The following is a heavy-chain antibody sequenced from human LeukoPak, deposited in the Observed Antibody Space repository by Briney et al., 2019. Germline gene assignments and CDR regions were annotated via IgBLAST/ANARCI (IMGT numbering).Heavy chain of an antibody. CDR1: GFTFSSYA. Sequence: SGGSLRLSCAASGFTFSSYAMNWVRQAPGKGLEWVSGISGSGGSTYYADSVKGRFTISRDNSKNTMYLQMNSLRAEDTAVYYIVKGRGAYPSDGFDIWGQGTMVTVSS. CDR3: VKGRGAYPSDGFDI. J-gene: IGHJ3*02. CDR2: ISGSGGST. D-gene: IGHD1-26*01. V-gene: IGHV3-23*01.